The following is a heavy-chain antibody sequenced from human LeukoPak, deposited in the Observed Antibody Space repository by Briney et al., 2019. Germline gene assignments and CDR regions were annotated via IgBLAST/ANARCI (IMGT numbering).Heavy chain of an antibody. V-gene: IGHV4-4*07. CDR1: GGSISSYY. J-gene: IGHJ4*02. CDR3: ARDQYYYDSSGYYRFDY. CDR2: IHASGTT. D-gene: IGHD3-22*01. Sequence: SETLSLTCTVSGGSISSYYWSWIRQPPGKGLEWIGRIHASGTTNCNPSLKSRVTMSVDTSKNQFSLKLSSVTAADTAVYYCARDQYYYDSSGYYRFDYWGQGTLVTVSS.